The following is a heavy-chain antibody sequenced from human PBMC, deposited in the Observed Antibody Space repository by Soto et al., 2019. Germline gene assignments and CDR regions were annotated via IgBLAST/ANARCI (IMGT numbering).Heavy chain of an antibody. D-gene: IGHD2-8*02. CDR3: ARATGTYPYYFDY. J-gene: IGHJ4*02. V-gene: IGHV4-30-4*01. CDR1: GGSISSGENF. CDR2: IHHSGST. Sequence: TSETLSLTCTVSGGSISSGENFWNWIRQSPGKGLEWIGYIHHSGSTYYNPSLKSRLTISVDTSKNQISLKLNSVTAADTAVYYCARATGTYPYYFDYWGQGTLVTVSS.